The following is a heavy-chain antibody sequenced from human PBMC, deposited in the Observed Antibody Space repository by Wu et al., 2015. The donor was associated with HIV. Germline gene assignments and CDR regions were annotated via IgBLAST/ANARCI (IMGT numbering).Heavy chain of an antibody. J-gene: IGHJ2*01. Sequence: QVQLVQSGAEVKKPGASVKVSCKASGYTFTSYGISWVRQAPGQGLEWMGWISAYNGNTNYAQKLQGRVTMTTDTSTSTAYMELRSLRSDDTAVYYCARVLDSAVVAAEHNWYFDLWGRGTLVTVSS. V-gene: IGHV1-18*01. CDR2: ISAYNGNT. CDR3: ARVLDSAVVAAEHNWYFDL. CDR1: GYTFTSYG. D-gene: IGHD6-13*01.